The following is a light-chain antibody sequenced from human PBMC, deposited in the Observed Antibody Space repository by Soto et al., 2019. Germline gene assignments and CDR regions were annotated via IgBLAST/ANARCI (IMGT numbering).Light chain of an antibody. V-gene: IGLV2-8*01. Sequence: QSALTQPPSASGSPGQSVTISCTGTSSDVGGYNYVSWYQQHPGQAPKLMIYEVYKRPSGVPDRFSGSKSSNTASLTVSGLQAEDEADYYCNSYAGSNIVFGTGTKLTVL. CDR1: SSDVGGYNY. J-gene: IGLJ1*01. CDR3: NSYAGSNIV. CDR2: EVY.